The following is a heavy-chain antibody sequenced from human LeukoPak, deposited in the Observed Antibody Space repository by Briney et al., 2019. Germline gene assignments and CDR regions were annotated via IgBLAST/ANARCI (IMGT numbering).Heavy chain of an antibody. CDR3: ATYFGSGSYFHY. D-gene: IGHD3-10*01. CDR2: IYIGDSDT. Sequence: GESLKISCKGSGYTFSNYWIGWVRQMPGKGLEWMGIIYIGDSDTTYSPSFQGQVTFSADKSIRTAYLQWSSLKASDTAMYYCATYFGSGSYFHYWGQGTQVTVSS. CDR1: GYTFSNYW. J-gene: IGHJ4*02. V-gene: IGHV5-51*01.